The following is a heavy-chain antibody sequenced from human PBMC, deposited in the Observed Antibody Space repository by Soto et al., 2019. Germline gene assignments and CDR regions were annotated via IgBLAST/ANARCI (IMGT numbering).Heavy chain of an antibody. CDR2: IIPIFGTS. CDR1: GGTFSSYA. V-gene: IGHV1-69*13. Sequence: WASVKVSCKASGGTFSSYAISWVRQAPGQGLEWMGGIIPIFGTSNYAQKSQGRVTITAAESPSTAYMELRRLRSEDTAVYYCARGMKAYDSSGYLVRTQLLFRTWGEGTLLTV. CDR3: ARGMKAYDSSGYLVRTQLLFRT. J-gene: IGHJ5*02. D-gene: IGHD3-22*01.